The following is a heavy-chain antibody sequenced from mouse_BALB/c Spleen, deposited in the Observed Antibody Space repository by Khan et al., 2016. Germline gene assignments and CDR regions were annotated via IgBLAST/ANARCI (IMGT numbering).Heavy chain of an antibody. CDR3: AREGWLLGYFDY. Sequence: VQLQESGAELARPGASVKMSCKASGYTFTTYTMFWVKQRPGQGLEWIGYINPSSDYTDYNQKFKDKATLTADTSSSTAYMQLNSLTSEDSAVYYCAREGWLLGYFDYWGQGTTLTVSS. CDR2: INPSSDYT. D-gene: IGHD2-3*01. CDR1: GYTFTTYT. V-gene: IGHV1-4*01. J-gene: IGHJ2*01.